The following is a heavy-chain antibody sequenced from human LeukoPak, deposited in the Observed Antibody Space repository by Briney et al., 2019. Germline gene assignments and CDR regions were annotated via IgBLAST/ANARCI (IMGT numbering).Heavy chain of an antibody. CDR2: ISGSGGST. V-gene: IGHV3-23*01. Sequence: PGGSLRLSCAASGFTFSSYAMSWVRHAPGKGLEWVSAISGSGGSTYYADSVEGRFTISRDNSKNTLYLQMNSLRAKDTAVYYCANSPGQYCSSTSCYRHDAFDIWGQGTMVTVSS. CDR3: ANSPGQYCSSTSCYRHDAFDI. CDR1: GFTFSSYA. J-gene: IGHJ3*02. D-gene: IGHD2-2*01.